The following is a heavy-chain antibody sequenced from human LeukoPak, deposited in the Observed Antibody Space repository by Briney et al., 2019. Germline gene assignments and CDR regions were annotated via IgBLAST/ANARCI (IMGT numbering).Heavy chain of an antibody. D-gene: IGHD5-24*01. J-gene: IGHJ4*01. V-gene: IGHV3-7*01. Sequence: GGSLRLSCAASGFTFSRYWMSWVRQAPAKGLEWVASINQDESAKRYVDSVKGRFTISRDNTKNSLFLQMNSLRAEDAAFYYCAKLLRDVTIYDFWGHGTLVTVSS. CDR3: AKLLRDVTIYDF. CDR1: GFTFSRYW. CDR2: INQDESAK.